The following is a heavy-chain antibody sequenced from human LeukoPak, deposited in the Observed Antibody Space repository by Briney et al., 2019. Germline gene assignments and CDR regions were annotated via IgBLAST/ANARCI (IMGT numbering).Heavy chain of an antibody. V-gene: IGHV1-18*01. D-gene: IGHD6-19*01. CDR3: AREAIAVAGTYYYYYYMDV. J-gene: IGHJ6*03. Sequence: APVKVSCKASGYTFTSYGISWVRQAPGQGLEWMGWISAYNGNTNYAQKLQGRVTMTTDTSTSTAYMELRSLRSDDTAVYYCAREAIAVAGTYYYYYYMDVWGKGTTVTVSS. CDR1: GYTFTSYG. CDR2: ISAYNGNT.